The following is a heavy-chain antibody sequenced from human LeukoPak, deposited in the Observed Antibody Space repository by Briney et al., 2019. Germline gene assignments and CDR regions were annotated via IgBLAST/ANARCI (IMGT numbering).Heavy chain of an antibody. CDR1: GYTFTSYD. V-gene: IGHV1-8*03. Sequence: ASVKVSCKASGYTFTSYDINWVRQATGQGLEWMGWMNPNSGNTGYAQKFQGRVTITRNTSISTAYMELSSLRSEDTAVYYCARTDTIFGYNWFDPWGQGTLVTVSS. J-gene: IGHJ5*02. D-gene: IGHD3-3*01. CDR2: MNPNSGNT. CDR3: ARTDTIFGYNWFDP.